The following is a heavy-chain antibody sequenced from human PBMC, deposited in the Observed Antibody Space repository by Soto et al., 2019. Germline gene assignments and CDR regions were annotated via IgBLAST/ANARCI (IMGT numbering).Heavy chain of an antibody. D-gene: IGHD3-22*01. J-gene: IGHJ3*02. CDR1: GFTFSSYG. V-gene: IGHV3-33*06. Sequence: GSLRLSCAASGFTFSSYGVHWVRQAPGKGLEWVAVIWYDGSNKYYADSVKGRFTISRDNSKNTLYLQMNSLRAEDTAVYYCAKDYYDSSGYYDAMFFDIWGQGSTVIVSS. CDR2: IWYDGSNK. CDR3: AKDYYDSSGYYDAMFFDI.